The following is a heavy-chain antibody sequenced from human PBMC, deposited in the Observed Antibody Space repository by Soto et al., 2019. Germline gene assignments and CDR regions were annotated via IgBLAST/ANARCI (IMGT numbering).Heavy chain of an antibody. D-gene: IGHD1-26*01. J-gene: IGHJ3*02. CDR3: AREGPRYHPPDAFDI. Sequence: SETLSLTCTVSGGSISSGGYYWSWIRQHPGKGLEWIGYIYYSGSTYYNPSLKSRVTISVDTSKNQFSLKLSSVTAADTAVYYCAREGPRYHPPDAFDIWGQGTMVTVSS. CDR2: IYYSGST. CDR1: GGSISSGGYY. V-gene: IGHV4-31*03.